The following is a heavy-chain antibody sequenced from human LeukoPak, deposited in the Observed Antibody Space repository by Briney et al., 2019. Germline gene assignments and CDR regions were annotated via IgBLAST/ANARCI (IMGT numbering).Heavy chain of an antibody. CDR1: GFSLRPSGRG. CDR2: IYWDDDT. CDR3: AHRRYTAGYNWFDP. V-gene: IGHV2-5*02. Sequence: TKSGPTLVNPTHTRTLTCYFSGFSLRPSGRGVGWIRQTPEKALEWLAVIYWDDDTHYSPSLRNRLTITQDTSKNQVVLKMTNMDPVETATYYSAHRRYTAGYNWFDPWGQGTLVTVSS. D-gene: IGHD5-18*01. J-gene: IGHJ5*02.